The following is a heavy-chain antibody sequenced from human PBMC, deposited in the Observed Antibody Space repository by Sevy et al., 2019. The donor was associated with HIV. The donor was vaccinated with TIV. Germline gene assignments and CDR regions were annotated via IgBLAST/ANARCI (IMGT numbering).Heavy chain of an antibody. J-gene: IGHJ5*02. CDR2: ISSSSSYI. CDR1: GFTFSSYA. V-gene: IGHV3-21*01. CDR3: AGVLPRWFDP. Sequence: GGSLRPSCAASGFTFSSYAMSWVRQAPGKGLEWVSSISSSSSYIYYADSVKGRFTISRDNAKNSLYLQMNSLRAEDTAVYYCAGVLPRWFDPWGQGTLVTVSS. D-gene: IGHD3-10*01.